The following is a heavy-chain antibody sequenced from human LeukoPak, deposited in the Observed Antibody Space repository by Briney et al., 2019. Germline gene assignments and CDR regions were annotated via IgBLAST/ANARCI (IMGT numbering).Heavy chain of an antibody. V-gene: IGHV3-23*01. CDR2: ISGSGDST. D-gene: IGHD3-10*01. J-gene: IGHJ4*02. CDR3: AKDRMVRGLMGAFDY. Sequence: GGSLRLSCAASGFTFSSYAMSWVRQAPGKGLEWVSTISGSGDSTYYADSVKGRFTISRDNSKKTLYLQMNSLRAEDTAVYYCAKDRMVRGLMGAFDYWGQGTLVTVSS. CDR1: GFTFSSYA.